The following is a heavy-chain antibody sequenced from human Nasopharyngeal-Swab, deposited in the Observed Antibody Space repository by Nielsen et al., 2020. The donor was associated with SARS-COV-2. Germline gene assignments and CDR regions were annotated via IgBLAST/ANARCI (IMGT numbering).Heavy chain of an antibody. D-gene: IGHD2-2*01. V-gene: IGHV1-69*01. J-gene: IGHJ5*02. CDR3: ARAADIVVVPAPLLGWFDP. CDR2: IIPIFGTA. Sequence: WVRQAPGQGLEWMGGIIPIFGTANYAQKFQGRVTITADESMSTAYMELSSLRSEDTAVYYCARAADIVVVPAPLLGWFDPWGQGTLVTVSS.